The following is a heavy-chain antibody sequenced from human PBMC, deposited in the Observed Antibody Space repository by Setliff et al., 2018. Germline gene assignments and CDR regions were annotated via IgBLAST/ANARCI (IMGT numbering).Heavy chain of an antibody. CDR2: IIHSGST. Sequence: PSETLSLTCAVYGGSFSGYCWSWIRQPPGKRLEWIGEIIHSGSTNYNPSLKSRVTISVDTSKNQFSLKVSSVTAADTAVYYCARSLSRREKFLLDYWGQGALVTVSS. V-gene: IGHV4-34*12. CDR1: GGSFSGYC. J-gene: IGHJ4*02. D-gene: IGHD3-16*01. CDR3: ARSLSRREKFLLDY.